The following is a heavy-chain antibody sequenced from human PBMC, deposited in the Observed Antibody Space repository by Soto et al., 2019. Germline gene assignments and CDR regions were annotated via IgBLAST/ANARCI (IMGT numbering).Heavy chain of an antibody. Sequence: GGSLIVSCRASGFMVSNTYVNWVRQAPGKGLEWVSVISNRGDTHYADSVRGRFSLSRDISDNTLHLQMNNLRVEDTAVYYCGRESRYCRGGSCTITGDAYDIWVQGTMVTV. D-gene: IGHD2-15*01. V-gene: IGHV3-66*01. CDR2: ISNRGDT. J-gene: IGHJ3*02. CDR3: GRESRYCRGGSCTITGDAYDI. CDR1: GFMVSNTY.